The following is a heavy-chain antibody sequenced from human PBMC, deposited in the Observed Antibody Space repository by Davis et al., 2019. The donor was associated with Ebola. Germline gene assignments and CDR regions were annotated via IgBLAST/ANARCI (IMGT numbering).Heavy chain of an antibody. CDR1: GFSFKNYA. V-gene: IGHV3-30-3*01. J-gene: IGHJ4*02. CDR3: ARGVVGATLH. Sequence: GESLKISCAVSGFSFKNYAMHWVRQAPGKGLEWVAVISYDGSNKYYADSVKGRFTISRDNSKNTLYLQMNSLRAEDTAVYYCARGVVGATLHWGQGTLVTVSS. D-gene: IGHD1-26*01. CDR2: ISYDGSNK.